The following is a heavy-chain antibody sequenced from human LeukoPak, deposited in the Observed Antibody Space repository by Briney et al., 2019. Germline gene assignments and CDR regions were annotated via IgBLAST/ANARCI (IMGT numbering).Heavy chain of an antibody. CDR1: GFTXXXXX. CDR2: IWYDGSXK. CDR3: ARDQGGSYYYWYY. Sequence: PGGSLRLSCAASGFTXXXXXXXWVRQAPGXXXXXXAVIWYDGSXKYYADXVKGXFTIXRDNSKNTLYLQMNSLRXEDTAVYYCARDQGGSYYYWYYWGQGTLVTVSS. D-gene: IGHD1-26*01. V-gene: IGHV3-33*01. J-gene: IGHJ4*02.